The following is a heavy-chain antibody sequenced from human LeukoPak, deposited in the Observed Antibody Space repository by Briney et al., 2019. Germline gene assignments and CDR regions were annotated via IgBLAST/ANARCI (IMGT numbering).Heavy chain of an antibody. Sequence: GGSLRLSCATSGFTFSSSTFGSYTMNWVRQAPGKGLEWVSSISNTGTYIYYTDSVKGRFTISRDIANSLLYLQMNSLRADDTAVYYCARESGLLGDYWGQGTLVTVSS. CDR3: ARESGLLGDY. CDR2: ISNTGTYI. D-gene: IGHD3-22*01. CDR1: GFTFSSSTFGSYT. V-gene: IGHV3-21*01. J-gene: IGHJ4*02.